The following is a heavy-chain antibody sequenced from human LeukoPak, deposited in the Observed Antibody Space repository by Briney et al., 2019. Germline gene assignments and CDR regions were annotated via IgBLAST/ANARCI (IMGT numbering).Heavy chain of an antibody. CDR3: AKGGTHDYGDYLAYYYYGMDV. J-gene: IGHJ6*02. Sequence: PGGSLRLSCVASGFTFSVAWMSWVRQAPGKGLEWVSAISGSGGSTYYADSVKGRFTISRDNSKNTLYLQMNSLRAEDTAVYYCAKGGTHDYGDYLAYYYYGMDVWGQGTTVTVSS. CDR2: ISGSGGST. V-gene: IGHV3-23*01. D-gene: IGHD4-17*01. CDR1: GFTFSVAW.